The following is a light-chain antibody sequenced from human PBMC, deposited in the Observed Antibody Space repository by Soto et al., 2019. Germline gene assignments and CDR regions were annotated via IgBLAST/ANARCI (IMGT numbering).Light chain of an antibody. CDR3: QQDDNWPLT. V-gene: IGKV3D-15*01. J-gene: IGKJ4*01. CDR2: GAS. Sequence: EIVMTQSPATLSVSPGERATLSCRASQSVDSNLAWYQQKPGQAPRLLIFGASTRATGIPARFSGSGSGTDFTLTISSLQSEDFGVYFCQQDDNWPLTFGGGTKVDIK. CDR1: QSVDSN.